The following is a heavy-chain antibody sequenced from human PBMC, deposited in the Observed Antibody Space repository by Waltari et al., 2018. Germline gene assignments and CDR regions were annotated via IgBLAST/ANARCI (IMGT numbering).Heavy chain of an antibody. Sequence: QVQLQESGPGLVKPSQTLSLTCTVPGGSISSGAYYCSWIRQPPGKGLEWIGYIYYSGSTYYNPSLKSRVTISVDTSKNQFSLKLSSVTAADTAVYYCARDSDYYGSGSLDYWGQGTLVTVSS. CDR3: ARDSDYYGSGSLDY. CDR2: IYYSGST. V-gene: IGHV4-30-4*08. D-gene: IGHD3-10*01. CDR1: GGSISSGAYY. J-gene: IGHJ4*02.